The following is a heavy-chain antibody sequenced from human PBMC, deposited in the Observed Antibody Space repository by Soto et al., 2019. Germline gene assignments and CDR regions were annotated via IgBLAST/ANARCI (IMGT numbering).Heavy chain of an antibody. CDR2: ISGSGGSP. D-gene: IGHD6-19*01. CDR1: GFTFSSYA. V-gene: IGHV3-23*01. J-gene: IGHJ4*02. CDR3: AREYSSAWKIFDY. Sequence: GSLRLSCAASGFTFSSYAMSWVLQAPGKGLEWVSAISGSGGSPYYADSVKGRFTISRDSSKNTLYLQMNSLRAEDTAVYYWAREYSSAWKIFDYWGQGTLVTVSS.